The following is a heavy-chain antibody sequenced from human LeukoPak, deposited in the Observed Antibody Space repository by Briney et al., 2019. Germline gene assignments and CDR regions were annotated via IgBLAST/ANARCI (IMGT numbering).Heavy chain of an antibody. D-gene: IGHD5-18*01. J-gene: IGHJ6*02. V-gene: IGHV1-8*01. CDR1: GYTSTSYD. Sequence: ASVKVSCKASGYTSTSYDINWVRQATGQGLEWMGWMNPNSGNTGYAQKFQGRVTMTRNTSISTAYMELSSLRSEDTAVYYCARGHVIQLWDPYYYYGMDVWGQGTTVTVSS. CDR3: ARGHVIQLWDPYYYYGMDV. CDR2: MNPNSGNT.